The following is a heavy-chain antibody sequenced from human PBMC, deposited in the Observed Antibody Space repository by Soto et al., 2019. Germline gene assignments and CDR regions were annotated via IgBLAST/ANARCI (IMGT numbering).Heavy chain of an antibody. D-gene: IGHD3-10*01. J-gene: IGHJ6*02. CDR2: IQYNGYS. CDR1: GGSITNYY. CDR3: ARHGFGPLHGLVDV. Sequence: QVQLQESGPGLVKPSETLSLTCTVSGGSITNYYCSWFWQPPGKGLEWIGYIQYNGYSAYNLSLKRRVTMSMDTSKNQFSLMVESVTATDTAVYYCARHGFGPLHGLVDVWGQGTTVIVSS. V-gene: IGHV4-59*08.